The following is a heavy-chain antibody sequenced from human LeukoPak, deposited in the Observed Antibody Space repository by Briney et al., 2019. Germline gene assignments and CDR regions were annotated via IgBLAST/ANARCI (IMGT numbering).Heavy chain of an antibody. V-gene: IGHV3-30-3*01. J-gene: IGHJ1*01. D-gene: IGHD5-24*01. Sequence: GGSLRLSCAASGFTFSSYAMSWVRQAPGKGLEWVAVISYDGSNKYYADSVKGRFTISRDNSKNTLYLQMNSLRAEDTAVYYCARHEMATIFLTHFQHWGQGTLVTVSS. CDR1: GFTFSSYA. CDR3: ARHEMATIFLTHFQH. CDR2: ISYDGSNK.